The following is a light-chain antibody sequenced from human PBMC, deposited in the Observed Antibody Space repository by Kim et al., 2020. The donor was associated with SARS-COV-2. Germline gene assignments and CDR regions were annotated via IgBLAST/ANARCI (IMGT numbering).Light chain of an antibody. Sequence: SPGERATPSCRASQSVSSSYLAWHQQKPGQAPRLLIYGASSRATGIPDRFSGSGSGTDFTLTISRLEPEDFAVYYCQQYGNSPWTFGQGTKVDIK. CDR3: QQYGNSPWT. V-gene: IGKV3-20*01. CDR1: QSVSSSY. CDR2: GAS. J-gene: IGKJ1*01.